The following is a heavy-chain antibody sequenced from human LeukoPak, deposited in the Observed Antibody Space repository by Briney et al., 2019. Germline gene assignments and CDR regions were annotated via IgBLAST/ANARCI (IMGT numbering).Heavy chain of an antibody. CDR3: ASSGYDSSGYRYYYYYMDV. J-gene: IGHJ6*03. Sequence: SETLSLTCTVSSGSISTSNYYWGWVRQPPGKALEWIGNIFYSGSTYYSPSLKSRVTISVDTSKNQFSLKLSSVTAADTAVYYCASSGYDSSGYRYYYYYMDVWGKGTTVTISS. CDR1: SGSISTSNYY. V-gene: IGHV4-39*07. CDR2: IFYSGST. D-gene: IGHD3-22*01.